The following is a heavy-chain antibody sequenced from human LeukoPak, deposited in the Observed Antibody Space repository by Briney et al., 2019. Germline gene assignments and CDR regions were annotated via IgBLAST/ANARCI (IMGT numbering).Heavy chain of an antibody. CDR3: ARLIAVAGTNFDY. CDR1: GGSFSGYY. Sequence: SETLSLTCAVYGGSFSGYYWSWIRQPPGKGLEWIGEINHSGSTDYNPSLKSRVTISVDTSKNQFSLKLSSVTAADTAVYYCARLIAVAGTNFDYWGQGTLVTVSS. J-gene: IGHJ4*02. V-gene: IGHV4-34*01. CDR2: INHSGST. D-gene: IGHD6-19*01.